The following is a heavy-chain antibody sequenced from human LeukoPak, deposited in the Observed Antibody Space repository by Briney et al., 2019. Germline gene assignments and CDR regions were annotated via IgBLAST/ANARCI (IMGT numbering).Heavy chain of an antibody. CDR3: ARSLDSSSPRLPYYFDY. J-gene: IGHJ4*02. D-gene: IGHD6-6*01. CDR2: IKQDGSEK. CDR1: GFTFSSYW. V-gene: IGHV3-7*01. Sequence: PGGSLRLSCAASGFTFSSYWMSWVRQAPGKGLEWVANIKQDGSEKYYVDSVKGRFTISRDNAKSSLYLQMNSLRAEDTAVYYCARSLDSSSPRLPYYFDYWGQGTLVTVSS.